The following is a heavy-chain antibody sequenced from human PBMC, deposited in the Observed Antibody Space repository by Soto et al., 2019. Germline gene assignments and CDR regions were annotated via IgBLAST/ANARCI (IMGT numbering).Heavy chain of an antibody. CDR1: GVTFNRQD. CDR2: IIPMFGTP. CDR3: ATSEGGDGYSFDY. V-gene: IGHV1-69*13. J-gene: IGHJ4*02. Sequence: ASVKVSCKASGVTFNRQDMRWVRQAPGQGLEWMGGIIPMFGTPHYAEKFQDRVTITADESTGTAYLELSSLTSEDTAVYYCATSEGGDGYSFDYWGPGTLVTVSS. D-gene: IGHD3-16*01.